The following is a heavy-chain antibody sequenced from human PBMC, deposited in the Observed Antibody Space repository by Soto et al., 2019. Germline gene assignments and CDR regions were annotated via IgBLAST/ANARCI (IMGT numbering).Heavy chain of an antibody. CDR1: GYTFTSYG. J-gene: IGHJ4*02. D-gene: IGHD1-26*01. CDR3: ASLRSWRVDY. CDR2: ISAYNGNT. Sequence: ASVKVSCKASGYTFTSYGISWLLQAPGQGLEWMGWISAYNGNTNYAQKLQGRVTMTTDTSTSTAYMELRSLRSDDTAVYYCASLRSWRVDYWGQGTLVTVSS. V-gene: IGHV1-18*01.